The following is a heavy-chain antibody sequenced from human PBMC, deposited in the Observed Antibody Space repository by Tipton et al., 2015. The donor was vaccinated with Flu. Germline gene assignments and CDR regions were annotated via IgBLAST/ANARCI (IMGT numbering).Heavy chain of an antibody. Sequence: SLRLSCAASGFTFSTYAMGWVRQAPGKGLEWVSAINTAGRTYYAASVKGRFTISRDNSKNTVFLQMNSLRAEDTAKYYCAKEAPKYSGIYFVDYWGQGTLVSVSS. CDR3: AKEAPKYSGIYFVDY. D-gene: IGHD1-26*01. V-gene: IGHV3-23*01. CDR1: GFTFSTYA. J-gene: IGHJ4*02. CDR2: INTAGRT.